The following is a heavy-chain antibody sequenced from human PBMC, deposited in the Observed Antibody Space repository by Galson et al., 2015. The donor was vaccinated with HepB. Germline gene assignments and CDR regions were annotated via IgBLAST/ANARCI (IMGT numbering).Heavy chain of an antibody. CDR2: IYPGDSDT. J-gene: IGHJ6*03. CDR3: ARMGQGPDLPPYYYYYMDV. Sequence: QSGAEVKKPGESLKISCKGSGYSFTSYWIGWVRQMPGKGLEWMGIIYPGDSDTRYSPSFQGQVTISADKSISTAYLQWSSLKASDTAMYYCARMGQGPDLPPYYYYYMDVWGKGTTVTVSS. D-gene: IGHD1-14*01. CDR1: GYSFTSYW. V-gene: IGHV5-51*03.